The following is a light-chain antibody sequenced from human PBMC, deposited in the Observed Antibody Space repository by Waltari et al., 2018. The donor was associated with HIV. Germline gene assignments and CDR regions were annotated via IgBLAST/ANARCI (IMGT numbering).Light chain of an antibody. J-gene: IGLJ2*01. CDR3: VAWDDSLRGVV. CDR2: RNN. V-gene: IGLV1-47*01. Sequence: SVLTQPPSASGTPGQRVTISCSASTSNIGSNDVFWYQHLPGAAPNLLIHRNNQRPSGVPDRFSGSTSGTSASLAISGLRSEDEADYYCVAWDDSLRGVVFGGGTKVAAL. CDR1: TSNIGSND.